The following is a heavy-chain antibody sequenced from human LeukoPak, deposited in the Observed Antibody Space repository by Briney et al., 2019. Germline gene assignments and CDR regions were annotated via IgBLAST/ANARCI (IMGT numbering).Heavy chain of an antibody. V-gene: IGHV4-61*02. CDR1: GGSISSGSYY. J-gene: IGHJ5*02. Sequence: SQTLSLTCTVSGGSISSGSYYWSWLRQPAGKGLEWIGRIYTSGSTNYNPSLKSRVTISVDTSKNQFSLKLSSVTAADTAVYYCARDLGWYHWFDPWGQGTLVTVSS. CDR2: IYTSGST. D-gene: IGHD6-19*01. CDR3: ARDLGWYHWFDP.